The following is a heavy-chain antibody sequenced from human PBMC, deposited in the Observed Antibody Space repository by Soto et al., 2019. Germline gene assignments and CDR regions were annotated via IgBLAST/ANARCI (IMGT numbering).Heavy chain of an antibody. CDR3: ARKYSGYDLDY. D-gene: IGHD5-12*01. Sequence: QVQLQQWGAGLLKPSETLSLTCAVYGGSFSGYYWSWIRQPPGKGLEWIGEINHSGSTNYNPSLNRRVTISVDTSKNQFSLKLSSVTDADTAVYYCARKYSGYDLDYWGQGTLVTVSS. CDR1: GGSFSGYY. CDR2: INHSGST. J-gene: IGHJ4*02. V-gene: IGHV4-34*01.